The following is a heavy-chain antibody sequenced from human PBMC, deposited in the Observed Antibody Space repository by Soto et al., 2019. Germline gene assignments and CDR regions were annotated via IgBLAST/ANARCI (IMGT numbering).Heavy chain of an antibody. CDR3: ARHRHPRGTVGATSPLDP. D-gene: IGHD1-26*01. Sequence: LRLSCAISGFSVSSNYLSWVRQAPGKGLEWVSVHYSGGSTYYADSVQGRFTISRDKSNNTLYLQMRRVRAEDTAVYFCARHRHPRGTVGATSPLDPWGQGTQGTVSS. J-gene: IGHJ5*02. CDR1: GFSVSSNY. CDR2: HYSGGST. V-gene: IGHV3-53*01.